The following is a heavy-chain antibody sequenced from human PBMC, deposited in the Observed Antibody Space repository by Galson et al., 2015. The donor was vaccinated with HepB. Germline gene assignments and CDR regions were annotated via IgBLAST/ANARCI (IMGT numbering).Heavy chain of an antibody. CDR2: IGTAGDT. J-gene: IGHJ6*03. D-gene: IGHD6-13*01. Sequence: SLRLSCAASGFTLSNYDMHWVRQATGKGLEWVSVIGTAGDTYYPGSVKGRFTISRENAKNSLYLQMNSLRAGDTAVYYCTRGARWGIGAAGNGDYYMDVWGKGTTVTVSS. V-gene: IGHV3-13*01. CDR3: TRGARWGIGAAGNGDYYMDV. CDR1: GFTLSNYD.